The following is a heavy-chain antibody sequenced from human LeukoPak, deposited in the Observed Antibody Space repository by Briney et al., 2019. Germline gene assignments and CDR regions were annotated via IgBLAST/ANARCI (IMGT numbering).Heavy chain of an antibody. CDR2: ISYDGSNK. CDR1: GFNFSSYA. D-gene: IGHD1-26*01. V-gene: IGHV3-30-3*01. CDR3: ARSGSRYYFDY. J-gene: IGHJ4*02. Sequence: PGRSLRLSCAASGFNFSSYAMHWVRQAPGKGLEWVAVISYDGSNKYYADSVKGRFTISRDNSKNTLYLQMNSLRAEDTAVYYCARSGSRYYFDYWGQGTLVTVSS.